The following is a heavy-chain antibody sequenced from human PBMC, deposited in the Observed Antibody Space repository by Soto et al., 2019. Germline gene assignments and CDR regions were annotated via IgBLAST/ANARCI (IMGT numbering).Heavy chain of an antibody. J-gene: IGHJ4*02. CDR3: AHHATLNSLDY. D-gene: IGHD1-7*01. Sequence: QITLKESGPTLVKPTQTLTLTCTFSGFSLSTSGVGVGWIRQPPGKALEWLALIYWDDDKRYSPSLNSRLTISKDTSKIQVVLTMTNMDPVDTATYYCAHHATLNSLDYWGQGTLVTVSS. CDR1: GFSLSTSGVG. V-gene: IGHV2-5*02. CDR2: IYWDDDK.